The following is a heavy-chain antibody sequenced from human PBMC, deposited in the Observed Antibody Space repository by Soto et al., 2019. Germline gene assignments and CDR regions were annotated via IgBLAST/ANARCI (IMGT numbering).Heavy chain of an antibody. J-gene: IGHJ6*02. CDR1: GYSFTSYW. V-gene: IGHV5-51*01. Sequence: GESLKISCKGSGYSFTSYWISWVRPMPGKGVEWMGIISPAESDTRYSPSFQGQVTISADKSISTAYLQWSSLKASDTAMYYCARPRGYYYYYGMDVWGQGTTVTVS. CDR2: ISPAESDT. CDR3: ARPRGYYYYYGMDV.